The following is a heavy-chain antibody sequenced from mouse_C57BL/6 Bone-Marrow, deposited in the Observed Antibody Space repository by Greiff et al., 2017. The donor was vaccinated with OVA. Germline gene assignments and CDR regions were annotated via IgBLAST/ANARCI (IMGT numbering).Heavy chain of an antibody. CDR2: ISSGGDYI. Sequence: EVKVVESGEGLVKPGGSLKLSCAASGFTFSSYAMSWVRQTPEKRLEWVAYISSGGDYIYYADTVKGRFTISRDNARNTLYLQMSSLKSEDTAMYYCTRRDYESLYAMDYWGQGTSVTVSS. D-gene: IGHD2-3*01. J-gene: IGHJ4*01. CDR1: GFTFSSYA. V-gene: IGHV5S21*01. CDR3: TRRDYESLYAMDY.